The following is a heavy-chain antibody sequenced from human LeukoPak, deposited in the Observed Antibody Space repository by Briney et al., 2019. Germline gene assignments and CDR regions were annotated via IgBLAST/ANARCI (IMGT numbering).Heavy chain of an antibody. V-gene: IGHV3-74*01. J-gene: IGHJ4*02. D-gene: IGHD2-8*01. CDR2: ISRDGSST. CDR1: GFTFGNFW. CDR3: ARGMSKHDH. Sequence: GGSLRLSCVASGFTFGNFWMHWVRQAPGKGLVWVSRISRDGSSTSYADSVKGRFNISRDNAKNTLYLQMNSLRAEDTAVYYCARGMSKHDHWGQGTLVTVSS.